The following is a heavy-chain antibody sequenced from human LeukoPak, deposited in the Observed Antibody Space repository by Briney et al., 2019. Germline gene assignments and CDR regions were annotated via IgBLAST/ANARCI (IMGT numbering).Heavy chain of an antibody. CDR1: GGTFSSYA. CDR3: AFNYDSSGYYDY. V-gene: IGHV1-18*01. Sequence: ASVKVSCKASGGTFSSYAISWVRQAPGQGLEWMGWISAYNGNTNYAQKLQGRVTMTTDTSTSTAYMELRSLRSDDTAVYYCAFNYDSSGYYDYWGQGTLVTVSS. CDR2: ISAYNGNT. J-gene: IGHJ4*02. D-gene: IGHD3-22*01.